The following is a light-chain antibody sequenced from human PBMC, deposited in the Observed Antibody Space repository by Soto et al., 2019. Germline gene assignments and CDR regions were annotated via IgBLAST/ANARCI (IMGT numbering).Light chain of an antibody. CDR1: SSDVGGYNY. V-gene: IGLV2-14*01. Sequence: QSALTQPASVSGSPGQSITISCTGTSSDVGGYNYVSWYQQHPGKAPELLISEVSNRPSGVSNRFSGSKSGNTASLTISGLQAEDEADYYCNSYASGNARVFGTGTKLTVL. CDR2: EVS. J-gene: IGLJ1*01. CDR3: NSYASGNARV.